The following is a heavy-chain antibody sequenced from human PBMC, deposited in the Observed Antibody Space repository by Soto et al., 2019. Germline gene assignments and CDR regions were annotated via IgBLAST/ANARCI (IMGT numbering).Heavy chain of an antibody. CDR2: TYYRSKWYN. J-gene: IGHJ6*02. V-gene: IGHV6-1*01. CDR3: ARETRGYSGYAFRYYYYGMDV. CDR1: GDSVSSNSAA. Sequence: SQTLSLTCAISGDSVSSNSAAWNWIRQSPSRGLEWLGRTYYRSKWYNDYAVSVKSRITINPDTSKNQFSLQLNSVTPEDTAVYYCARETRGYSGYAFRYYYYGMDVWGQGTTVTVSS. D-gene: IGHD5-12*01.